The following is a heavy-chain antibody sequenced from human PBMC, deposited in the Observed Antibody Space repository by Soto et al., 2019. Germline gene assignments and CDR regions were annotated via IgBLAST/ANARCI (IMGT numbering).Heavy chain of an antibody. CDR1: GGSFNNYA. Sequence: QVHLVQSGAEVKKPGSSVKVSCKTSGGSFNNYAVSWVRQAPGQGLEWMGGIIPNFDTPNYAQKFQDRVTIIADEATTTDYMELRSLSANDTAVYYCAVEMVREIIIFESSGMHVWGQGSTVIVSS. CDR3: AVEMVREIIIFESSGMHV. CDR2: IIPNFDTP. V-gene: IGHV1-69*01. D-gene: IGHD3-10*01. J-gene: IGHJ6*02.